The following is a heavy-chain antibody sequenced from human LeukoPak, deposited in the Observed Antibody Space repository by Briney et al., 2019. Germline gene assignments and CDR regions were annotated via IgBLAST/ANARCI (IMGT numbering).Heavy chain of an antibody. CDR2: INHSGST. CDR3: ARATPKNIAAAGIGVDY. CDR1: GGSFSGYY. Sequence: PSETLSLTCAVYGGSFSGYYWSWIRQPPGKGLEWIGGINHSGSTNYNPSLKSRVTISVDTSKNQFSLKLSSVTAADTAVYYCARATPKNIAAAGIGVDYWGQGTLVTVSS. J-gene: IGHJ4*02. V-gene: IGHV4-34*01. D-gene: IGHD6-13*01.